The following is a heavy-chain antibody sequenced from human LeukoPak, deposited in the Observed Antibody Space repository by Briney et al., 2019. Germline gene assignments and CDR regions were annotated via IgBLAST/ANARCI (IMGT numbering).Heavy chain of an antibody. J-gene: IGHJ4*02. Sequence: GGSLRLSCAASGFTVSSNYMSWVRQAPGKGLEWVSVIYSGGSTYYADSVKGRFTISRDNSKNTLYLQMNSLRAEDTAVYYCARASTPVYSDYQSLDYWGQGTLVTVSS. CDR1: GFTVSSNY. CDR3: ARASTPVYSDYQSLDY. D-gene: IGHD4-11*01. CDR2: IYSGGST. V-gene: IGHV3-53*01.